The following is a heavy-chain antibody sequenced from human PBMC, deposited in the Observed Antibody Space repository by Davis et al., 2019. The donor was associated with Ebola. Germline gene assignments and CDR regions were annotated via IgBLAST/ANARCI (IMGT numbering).Heavy chain of an antibody. CDR2: INPHNGNT. J-gene: IGHJ4*02. CDR1: GYTFISYY. D-gene: IGHD1-1*01. CDR3: ARAQFPTTSDH. Sequence: ASVKVSCKASGYTFISYYMHWVRQAPGQGLEWMGWINPHNGNTNYAQNVQGRVTMTTDTSTSTADMEVGILRSDDTTVYYCARAQFPTTSDHWGQGTLVTVSS. V-gene: IGHV1-18*04.